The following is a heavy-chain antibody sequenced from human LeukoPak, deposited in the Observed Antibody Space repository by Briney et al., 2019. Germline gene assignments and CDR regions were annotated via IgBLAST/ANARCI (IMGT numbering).Heavy chain of an antibody. V-gene: IGHV3-23*01. CDR1: GFTFSSYA. J-gene: IGHJ4*02. CDR2: ISGGAGGA. Sequence: GGSLRLSCAASGFTFSSYAMNWVRQAPGKGLEWGSSISGGAGGAAYADSVKGRFTMSRDNSKNTLYLQMNSLRAEDTAVYYCAKDGGYGSGSYYPDYWGQGTLVTVSS. D-gene: IGHD3-10*01. CDR3: AKDGGYGSGSYYPDY.